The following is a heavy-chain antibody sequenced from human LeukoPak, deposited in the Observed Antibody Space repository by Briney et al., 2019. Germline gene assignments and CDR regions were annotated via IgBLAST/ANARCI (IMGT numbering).Heavy chain of an antibody. CDR2: ISGDGVST. J-gene: IGHJ4*02. V-gene: IGHV3-43*02. CDR3: ARESGKFDY. Sequence: GGSLRLSCAASGFTFSRYEMNWVRQAPGKGLEWVSLISGDGVSTFYADSVKGRFSISRDSSKNSLSLEMNSLRTEDTAMYYCARESGKFDYWGQGTLVAVSS. CDR1: GFTFSRYE.